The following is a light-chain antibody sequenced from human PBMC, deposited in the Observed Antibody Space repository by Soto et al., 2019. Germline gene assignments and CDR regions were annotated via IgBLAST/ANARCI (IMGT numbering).Light chain of an antibody. CDR3: SSYTGSSTLV. Sequence: QSALTQPASVSESPGQSITISSTGTSSDISGYNDVSWYQQHPGKAPKLMIFEVSNRTSGVSIRFSGSRSGNTASLTISGLQAEDEADYYCSSYTGSSTLVFGTGTKVTVL. CDR1: SSDISGYND. V-gene: IGLV2-14*01. J-gene: IGLJ1*01. CDR2: EVS.